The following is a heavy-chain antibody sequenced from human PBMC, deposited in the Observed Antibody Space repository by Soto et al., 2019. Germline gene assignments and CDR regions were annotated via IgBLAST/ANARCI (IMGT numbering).Heavy chain of an antibody. Sequence: ASLKVSCKASGYTFTSYYMHWVRQAPGQGLEWMGIINPSGGSTSYAQKFQGRVTMTRDTSTSTVYMELSSLRSEDTAVYYCARDLSVRIQPWSPSRGYYYYGMDVWGQGTTVTVSS. CDR1: GYTFTSYY. CDR3: ARDLSVRIQPWSPSRGYYYYGMDV. D-gene: IGHD5-18*01. CDR2: INPSGGST. V-gene: IGHV1-46*01. J-gene: IGHJ6*02.